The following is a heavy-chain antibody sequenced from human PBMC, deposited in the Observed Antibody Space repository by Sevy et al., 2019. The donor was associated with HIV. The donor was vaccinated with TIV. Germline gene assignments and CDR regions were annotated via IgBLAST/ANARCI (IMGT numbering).Heavy chain of an antibody. V-gene: IGHV3-48*01. D-gene: IGHD5-12*01. CDR1: GFTFSSYS. CDR3: AREGGYSDQGMDV. CDR2: ISGSSTTI. Sequence: RGSLRLSCAASGFTFSSYSMNWVRQAPGKGLEWASYISGSSTTIYYADSVKGRFTISRDNAKNSLYLQMNSLRAEDTAVYYCAREGGYSDQGMDVWGQGTTVTVSS. J-gene: IGHJ6*02.